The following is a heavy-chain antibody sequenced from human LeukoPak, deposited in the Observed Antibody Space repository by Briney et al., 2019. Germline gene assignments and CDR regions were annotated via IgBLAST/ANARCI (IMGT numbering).Heavy chain of an antibody. J-gene: IGHJ4*02. V-gene: IGHV3-66*04. CDR1: GLTVSSY. CDR3: ARPPYGGVDY. CDR2: IYSGGSI. D-gene: IGHD4-23*01. Sequence: GSLSLSCAASGLTVSSYMSWVRQAPGRGLEWVSVIYSGGSIYYADSVKGRFTISRDKSKNTLYLQMNSLRAEDTAVYYCARPPYGGVDYWGQGTLVTVSS.